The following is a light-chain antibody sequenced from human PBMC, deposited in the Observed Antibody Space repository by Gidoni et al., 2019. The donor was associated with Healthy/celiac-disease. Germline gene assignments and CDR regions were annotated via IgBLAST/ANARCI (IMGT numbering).Light chain of an antibody. V-gene: IGLV3-1*01. Sequence: SYELTQPPSVSVSPGQTASITCSGVKLGVKYACWYQQKPGQSPVLVIYQDSKRHSGIPERFSGSNSGNTATLTISGTQAMDEADYSCQAWDSSTVVFGGGTKLTVL. CDR3: QAWDSSTVV. CDR2: QDS. CDR1: KLGVKY. J-gene: IGLJ2*01.